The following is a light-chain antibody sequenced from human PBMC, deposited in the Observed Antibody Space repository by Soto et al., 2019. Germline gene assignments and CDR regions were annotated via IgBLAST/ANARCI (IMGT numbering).Light chain of an antibody. Sequence: EIVLTQSPATLSLSPGERATLSCRASQSVSSYLAWYQQKPGQAPRLLIYDASSRATGIPARFSGSGSGTDFTLTITRREPEDAGDYYRQQRSNCPSTFGGGTKVEIK. CDR1: QSVSSY. CDR2: DAS. V-gene: IGKV3-11*01. CDR3: QQRSNCPST. J-gene: IGKJ4*01.